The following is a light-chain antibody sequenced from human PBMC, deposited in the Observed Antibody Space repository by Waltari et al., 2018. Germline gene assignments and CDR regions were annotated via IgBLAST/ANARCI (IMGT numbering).Light chain of an antibody. Sequence: DIVMTQSPDSLAVSLGERATINCKSSQSVLYSSNNKNYLAWYRQKPGQPPKLLIYWASTRASGVPDRFSGSGSGTDFTLKISRVEAEDVGVFYCMQALQTPYTFGQGTRLEIK. V-gene: IGKV4-1*01. CDR3: MQALQTPYT. CDR1: QSVLYSSNNKNY. CDR2: WAS. J-gene: IGKJ2*01.